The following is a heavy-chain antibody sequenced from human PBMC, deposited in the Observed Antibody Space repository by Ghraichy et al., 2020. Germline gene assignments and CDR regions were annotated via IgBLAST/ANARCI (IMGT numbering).Heavy chain of an antibody. Sequence: TLSLTCAVYGGSFSGYYWSWIRQPPGKGLEWIGEINHSGSTNYNPSLKSRVTISVDTSKNQFSLKLSSVTAADTAVYYCARGRGGSGSRWFDPWGQGTLVTVSS. V-gene: IGHV4-34*01. CDR2: INHSGST. CDR1: GGSFSGYY. CDR3: ARGRGGSGSRWFDP. J-gene: IGHJ5*02. D-gene: IGHD3-10*01.